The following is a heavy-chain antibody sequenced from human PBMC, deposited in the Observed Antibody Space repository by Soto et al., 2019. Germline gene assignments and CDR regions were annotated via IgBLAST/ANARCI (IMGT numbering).Heavy chain of an antibody. D-gene: IGHD6-13*01. CDR3: AAEGSSRYPILYGMDV. Sequence: SVKVSCKASGFTFTSSAVQWVRQARGQRLEWIGWIVVGSGNTNYAQKFQERVTITRDMSTSTAYMELSSLRSEDTAVYYCAAEGSSRYPILYGMDVWGQGTTVTVSS. V-gene: IGHV1-58*01. CDR1: GFTFTSSA. J-gene: IGHJ6*02. CDR2: IVVGSGNT.